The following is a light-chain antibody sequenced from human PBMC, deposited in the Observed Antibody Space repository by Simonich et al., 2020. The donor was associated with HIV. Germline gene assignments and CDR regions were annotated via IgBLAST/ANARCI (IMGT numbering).Light chain of an antibody. J-gene: IGKJ1*01. CDR1: QSVSSN. CDR2: GAS. CDR3: QQYNNWPPWT. Sequence: EIVMSQSPATMSVSPGERSTLTSRASQSVSSNLAWNQQKPGHAPRLLIYGASTRATRIPARFSGSGSGTEFTLTISSLQAEDFAAYYCQQYNNWPPWTFGQGTKVEIK. V-gene: IGKV3-15*01.